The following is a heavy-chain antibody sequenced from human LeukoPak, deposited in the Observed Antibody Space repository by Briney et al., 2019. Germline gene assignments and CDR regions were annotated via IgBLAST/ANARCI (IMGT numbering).Heavy chain of an antibody. CDR3: ARDIPLVVPAARFDY. V-gene: IGHV1-46*03. Sequence: ASVKVSCKASGYTFTSYYMHWVRQAPGQGLEWMGLINPSGGSTSYAQKFQGRVTMTRDTSTSTVYRELSSLRSEDTAVYYCARDIPLVVPAARFDYWGQGTLVTVSS. J-gene: IGHJ4*02. D-gene: IGHD2-2*01. CDR2: INPSGGST. CDR1: GYTFTSYY.